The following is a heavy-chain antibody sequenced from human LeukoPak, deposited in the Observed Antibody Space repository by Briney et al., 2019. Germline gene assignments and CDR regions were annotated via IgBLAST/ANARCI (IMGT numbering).Heavy chain of an antibody. J-gene: IGHJ6*04. CDR2: IKQDGSEK. Sequence: GWTLRLSCAASGFTFSNYGMSWVRQAPGKGLEWVANIKQDGSEKYYVDSVKGRFTISRDNAKNSLYLQMNSLRAEDTAVYYCAELGITMIGGVWGKGTTVTISS. V-gene: IGHV3-7*01. CDR3: AELGITMIGGV. CDR1: GFTFSNYG. D-gene: IGHD3-10*02.